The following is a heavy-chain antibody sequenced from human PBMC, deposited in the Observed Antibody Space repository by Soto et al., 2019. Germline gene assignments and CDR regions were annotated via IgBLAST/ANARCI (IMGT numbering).Heavy chain of an antibody. CDR3: VKDYGLYIYPIDY. J-gene: IGHJ4*02. Sequence: PGGSLRLSCVASGFTFSNNAMSWVRQAPGKGLEWVSGIDGSGDQIWYADSVKGRFTISRDNSKNTLSLQMNSLRAEDTALYYCVKDYGLYIYPIDYWGQGTRFTVSS. D-gene: IGHD3-10*01. CDR2: IDGSGDQI. V-gene: IGHV3-23*01. CDR1: GFTFSNNA.